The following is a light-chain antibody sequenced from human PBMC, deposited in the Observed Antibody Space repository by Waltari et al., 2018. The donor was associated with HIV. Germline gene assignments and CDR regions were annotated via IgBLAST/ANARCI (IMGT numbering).Light chain of an antibody. V-gene: IGKV3-20*01. J-gene: IGKJ5*01. CDR3: QQYGNSLIT. CDR1: QSVSSTY. Sequence: EIVLTQSPGTLSLSPGERATLSCRASQSVSSTYLAWYQQKPGQAPRLLIYGASSRATGIPDRFSGSGSGTDFTLAISRVEPEYFAAYYCQQYGNSLITFGQGTRLAIK. CDR2: GAS.